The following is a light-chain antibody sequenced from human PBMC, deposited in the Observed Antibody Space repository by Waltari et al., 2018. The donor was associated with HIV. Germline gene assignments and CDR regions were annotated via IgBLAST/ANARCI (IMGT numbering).Light chain of an antibody. CDR2: GAS. J-gene: IGKJ4*01. Sequence: EIVMTQSPATLSVFPGERVTLSCRASQSVGSSLAWYQQKPGQAPRPLIYGASTRAAGIPARFSGSGSGTDFTLTISSLQSEDFAVYYCQQRSDWPLSFGGGTKVEL. CDR1: QSVGSS. CDR3: QQRSDWPLS. V-gene: IGKV3-15*01.